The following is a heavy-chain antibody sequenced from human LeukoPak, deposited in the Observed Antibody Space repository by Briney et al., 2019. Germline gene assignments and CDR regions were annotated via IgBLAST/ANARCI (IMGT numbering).Heavy chain of an antibody. Sequence: SETPSLTCTVSGGSISSYYWSWIRQPPGKGLEWIGYIYYSGSTNYNPSLKSQVSISIDTSKNQFSLRLTSVTAAGTAVYYCARQTGSGLFILPGGQGTLVTVSS. V-gene: IGHV4-59*08. CDR1: GGSISSYY. J-gene: IGHJ4*02. CDR2: IYYSGST. CDR3: ARQTGSGLFILP. D-gene: IGHD3/OR15-3a*01.